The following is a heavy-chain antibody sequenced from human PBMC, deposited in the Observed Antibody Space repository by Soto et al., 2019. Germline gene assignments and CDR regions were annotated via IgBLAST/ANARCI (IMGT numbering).Heavy chain of an antibody. Sequence: SQTLSLTCAISGDIVSSNSAAWNWIRQSPSRGLEWLGRTYYRSKWYNDYAVSVKSRITINPDTSKNQFSLQLNSVTPEDTAVYYCARGQGVQQLVGGYFGLWGSGTPVTVSS. CDR1: GDIVSSNSAA. CDR3: ARGQGVQQLVGGYFGL. V-gene: IGHV6-1*01. D-gene: IGHD6-13*01. CDR2: TYYRSKWYN. J-gene: IGHJ2*01.